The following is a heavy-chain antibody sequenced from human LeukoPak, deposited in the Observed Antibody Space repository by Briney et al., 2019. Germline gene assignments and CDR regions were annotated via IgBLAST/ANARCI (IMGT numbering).Heavy chain of an antibody. CDR2: IDPSDCNT. CDR3: TRTGYCSSTSCYGP. J-gene: IGHJ5*02. CDR1: GYITTSYL. Sequence: AEVLMISCKAAGYITTSYLIRWVRQMARGGLEWMGRIDPSDCNTNYNASFEGHVTISADKAISTSYLQWSSLKASDTAMYYCTRTGYCSSTSCYGPWGQGTLVTVSS. D-gene: IGHD2-2*01. V-gene: IGHV5-10-1*01.